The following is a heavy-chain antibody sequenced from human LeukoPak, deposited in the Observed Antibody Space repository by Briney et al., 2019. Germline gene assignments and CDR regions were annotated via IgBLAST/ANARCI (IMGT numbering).Heavy chain of an antibody. Sequence: SETLSLTCAVYGGSFSGYYWSWIRQPPGKGLEWIGEINHSGSTNYNPSLKSRVTISVDTSKNQFSLKLSSVTAADTAVYYCARGTLRFLEWLPPPDYWGQGTLVTVSS. D-gene: IGHD3-3*01. V-gene: IGHV4-34*01. J-gene: IGHJ4*02. CDR3: ARGTLRFLEWLPPPDY. CDR2: INHSGST. CDR1: GGSFSGYY.